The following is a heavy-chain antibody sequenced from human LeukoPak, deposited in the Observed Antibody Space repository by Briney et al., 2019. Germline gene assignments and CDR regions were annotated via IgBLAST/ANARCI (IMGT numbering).Heavy chain of an antibody. CDR3: AKLFGSGYHFLHF. CDR1: GFTFRHYE. Sequence: GGSLRLSCAASGFTFRHYEMNWVRQAPGKGLEWLSFITSGSGDTTYYADSVKGRFTISRYNDKNALSPQMNSLKADDPAIYYWAKLFGSGYHFLHFGGQGTLAAVS. CDR2: ITSGSGDTT. V-gene: IGHV3-48*03. J-gene: IGHJ4*02. D-gene: IGHD5-12*01.